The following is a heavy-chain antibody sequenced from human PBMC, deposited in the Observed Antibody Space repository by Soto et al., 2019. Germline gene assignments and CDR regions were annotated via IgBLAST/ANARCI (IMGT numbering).Heavy chain of an antibody. CDR3: AREYSNSVEAFDF. J-gene: IGHJ4*02. V-gene: IGHV4-61*03. CDR1: GVSVNGDNYY. CDR2: IYNTGST. D-gene: IGHD6-6*01. Sequence: SETLSLTCTVSGVSVNGDNYYWSWIRQPPGKGLEWIGHIYNTGSTTYNPSLKSRVTISLDTSWNHFSLSLNSVTAADTAVFSCAREYSNSVEAFDFWGRGTLVTVSS.